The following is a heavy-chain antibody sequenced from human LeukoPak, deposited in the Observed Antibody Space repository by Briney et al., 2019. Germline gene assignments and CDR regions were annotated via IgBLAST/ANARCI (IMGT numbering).Heavy chain of an antibody. Sequence: GLEWVXXINNIGVTTSYAHSVNARFTISRDNSTTALYLHMNSLRAADTALSYCAKGISAYYYDSSGDNWFDPWGQGTLVTVSS. CDR3: AKGISAYYYDSSGDNWFDP. CDR2: INNIGVTT. D-gene: IGHD3-22*01. V-gene: IGHV3-23*01. J-gene: IGHJ5*02.